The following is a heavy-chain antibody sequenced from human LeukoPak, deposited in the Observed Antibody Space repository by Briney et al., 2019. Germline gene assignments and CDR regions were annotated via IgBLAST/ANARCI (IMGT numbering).Heavy chain of an antibody. CDR2: IGGTGGNI. D-gene: IGHD2-21*01. V-gene: IGHV3-23*01. J-gene: IGHJ4*02. CDR1: GLSFSNYA. Sequence: GGSLRLSCAASGLSFSNYAMYWIRQAPGKGLEWVSAIGGTGGNIFYTDSVKGRFTISRDNSKNTLYLHMNSLRAEDTAIYYCVRDNYSYRLDVWGQGTLVTVSS. CDR3: VRDNYSYRLDV.